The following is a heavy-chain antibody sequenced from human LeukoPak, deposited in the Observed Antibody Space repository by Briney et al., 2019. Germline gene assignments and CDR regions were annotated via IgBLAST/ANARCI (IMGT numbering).Heavy chain of an antibody. V-gene: IGHV3-21*01. Sequence: GGSLRLSCAASGFTFSTYAMSWVRQAPGKGLEWVSSISSSSSYIYYADSVKGRFTISRDSAKNSLYLQMNSLRAEDTAVYYCARDVSTRNWARNDVDYWGQGTLVTVSS. J-gene: IGHJ4*02. CDR3: ARDVSTRNWARNDVDY. CDR1: GFTFSTYA. CDR2: ISSSSSYI. D-gene: IGHD1-1*01.